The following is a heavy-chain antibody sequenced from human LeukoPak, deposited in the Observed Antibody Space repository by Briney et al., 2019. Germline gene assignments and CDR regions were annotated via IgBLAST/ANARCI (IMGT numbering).Heavy chain of an antibody. V-gene: IGHV4-34*01. CDR3: ARPSGGTPFKRFDY. Sequence: SETLSLTCAVYGGSFSDYNWTWLRQPPGKGLEWIGEIGHNASANYNPSLKGRVTISVDTSKNQFSLKLTSVTAADTAVYYCARPSGGTPFKRFDYWGQGTLVTVSS. D-gene: IGHD1-1*01. CDR2: IGHNASA. J-gene: IGHJ4*02. CDR1: GGSFSDYN.